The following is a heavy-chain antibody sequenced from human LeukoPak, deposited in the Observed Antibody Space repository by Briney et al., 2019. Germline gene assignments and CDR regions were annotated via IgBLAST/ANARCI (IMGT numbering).Heavy chain of an antibody. CDR3: ARVGGDLYGMDV. D-gene: IGHD3-10*01. CDR1: GYTFTSYG. Sequence: ASVKVSCKASGYTFTSYGISWVRQATGQGLEWMGWMNPNSGNTGYAQKFQGRVTMTRNTSISTAYMELSSLRSEDTAVYYCARVGGDLYGMDVWGQGTTVTVSS. CDR2: MNPNSGNT. J-gene: IGHJ6*02. V-gene: IGHV1-8*02.